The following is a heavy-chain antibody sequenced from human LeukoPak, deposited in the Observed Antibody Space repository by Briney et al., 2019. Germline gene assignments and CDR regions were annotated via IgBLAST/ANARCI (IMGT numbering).Heavy chain of an antibody. V-gene: IGHV4-31*03. CDR3: AGGGYYYGSGRLSYYYYYMDV. Sequence: SETLSLTCTVSGGSISSGGYYWSWIRRHPGKGLEWIGYIYYSGSTYYNPSLKSRVTISVDTSKNQFSLKLSSVTAADTAVYYCAGGGYYYGSGRLSYYYYYMDVWGKGTTVTVSS. J-gene: IGHJ6*03. D-gene: IGHD3-10*01. CDR2: IYYSGST. CDR1: GGSISSGGYY.